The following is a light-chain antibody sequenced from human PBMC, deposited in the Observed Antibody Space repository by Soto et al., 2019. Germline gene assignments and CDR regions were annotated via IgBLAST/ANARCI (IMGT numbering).Light chain of an antibody. CDR3: QQYSSSRT. Sequence: ETVLTQSPGTLSLSPGERSTLSCRASQSVSNNYLAWYQQRPGQAPRLLIYGGSSRATGIPVRFSGSGSETDFTLTITRLEPEDFAMYYCQQYSSSRTFGQGTKVDI. CDR2: GGS. J-gene: IGKJ1*01. V-gene: IGKV3-20*01. CDR1: QSVSNNY.